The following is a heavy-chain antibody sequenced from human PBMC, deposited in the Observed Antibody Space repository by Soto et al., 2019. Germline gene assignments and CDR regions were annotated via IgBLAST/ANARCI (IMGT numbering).Heavy chain of an antibody. Sequence: EVQLVESGGGLVQPGGSLRLSCAASGFTFSGYNMNWVRQAPGKGLEWVSYISSSSSTIYYADSVKGRFTISRDNAKNSLYMQMSSLRAEDTAVYYCARSSQWLVGGLDYWGQGTLVTVSS. D-gene: IGHD6-19*01. CDR1: GFTFSGYN. J-gene: IGHJ4*02. CDR2: ISSSSSTI. V-gene: IGHV3-48*01. CDR3: ARSSQWLVGGLDY.